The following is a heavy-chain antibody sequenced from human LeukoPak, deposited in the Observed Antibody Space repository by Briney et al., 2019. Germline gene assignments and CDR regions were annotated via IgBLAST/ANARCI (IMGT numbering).Heavy chain of an antibody. V-gene: IGHV3-21*01. D-gene: IGHD3-10*01. CDR2: ISSNSNYI. CDR1: GFTFSSYS. J-gene: IGHJ4*02. Sequence: GGSLGLSCAASGFTFSSYSMNWVRQAPGKGLEWVSSISSNSNYIYYADSVKGRFTISRDNAKNSLYLQMNSLGAEDTAVYYCARELYYYASGSSDYWGQGTLVTVSS. CDR3: ARELYYYASGSSDY.